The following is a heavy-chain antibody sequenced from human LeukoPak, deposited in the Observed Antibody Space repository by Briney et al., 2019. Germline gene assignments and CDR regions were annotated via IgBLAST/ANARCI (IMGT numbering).Heavy chain of an antibody. CDR2: IYSGGST. Sequence: GGSLRLSCAASGFTFSSYAMSWVRQAPGKGLEWVSVIYSGGSTYYADSVKGRFTISRDNSKNTLYLQMNSLRAEDTAVYYCARDPSYDFWSGSDYYYMDVWGKGTTVTVSS. CDR1: GFTFSSYA. J-gene: IGHJ6*03. CDR3: ARDPSYDFWSGSDYYYMDV. D-gene: IGHD3-3*01. V-gene: IGHV3-66*02.